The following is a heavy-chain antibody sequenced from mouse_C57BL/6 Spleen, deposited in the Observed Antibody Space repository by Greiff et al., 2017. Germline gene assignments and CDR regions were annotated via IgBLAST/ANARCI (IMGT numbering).Heavy chain of an antibody. CDR1: GFSLSTFGMG. CDR3: ARIAHDDPFAY. CDR2: RWWDDDK. Sequence: QVTLKVSGPGLLQPSQSLSLSCSFSGFSLSTFGMGVGWIRQPSGKGLEWLVHRWWDDDKYYNTALKSRLIISKDTSKTQVFLQIANVDTADTATYYCARIAHDDPFAYWGQGTLVTVSA. J-gene: IGHJ3*01. V-gene: IGHV8-8*01.